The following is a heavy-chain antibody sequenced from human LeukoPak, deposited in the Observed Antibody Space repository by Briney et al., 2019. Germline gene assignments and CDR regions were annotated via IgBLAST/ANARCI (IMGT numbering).Heavy chain of an antibody. J-gene: IGHJ4*02. D-gene: IGHD2-15*01. Sequence: SETLSLTCAVYGGSFSGYYWSWIRQPPGKGLEWIGEIHHSGSTNYNPSLKSRVTISVDTSNDQFSLELTSVAAADTAVYYCARESSVTATYWGQGTLVIVSS. CDR2: IHHSGST. CDR3: ARESSVTATY. CDR1: GGSFSGYY. V-gene: IGHV4-34*01.